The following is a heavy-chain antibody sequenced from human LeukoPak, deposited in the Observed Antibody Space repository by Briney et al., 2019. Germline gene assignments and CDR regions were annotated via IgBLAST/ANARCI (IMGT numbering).Heavy chain of an antibody. CDR1: GFTFSGSA. CDR2: IRSKANSYAT. CDR3: TSPCGGDCSLGHDFDY. Sequence: PGGSLRLSCAASGFTFSGSAMHWVRQASGKGLEWVGRIRSKANSYATAYAASVKGRFTISRDDSKNMAYLQMNSLKTEDTAVYYCTSPCGGDCSLGHDFDYWGQGTLVTVSS. J-gene: IGHJ4*02. D-gene: IGHD2-21*02. V-gene: IGHV3-73*01.